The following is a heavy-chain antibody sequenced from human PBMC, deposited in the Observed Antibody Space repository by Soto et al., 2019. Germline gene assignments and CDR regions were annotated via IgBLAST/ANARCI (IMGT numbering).Heavy chain of an antibody. V-gene: IGHV1-46*01. D-gene: IGHD6-25*01. J-gene: IGHJ5*01. CDR3: ARETAEWFDS. CDR1: GYTFISYN. CDR2: INPRSGST. Sequence: XPVQVSCRASGYTFISYNRHLVRQAPGQGLEWMGIINPRSGSTTFAQNFQGRVTVTGDTSTSTVYMELRSLRSEDTAVYFCARETAEWFDSWGQATLVTLSS.